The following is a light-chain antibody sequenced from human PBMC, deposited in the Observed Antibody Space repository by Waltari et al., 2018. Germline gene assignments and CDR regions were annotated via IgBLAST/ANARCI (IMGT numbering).Light chain of an antibody. V-gene: IGKV2-28*01. Sequence: DIVVTQSHLSLPVAPGAPASISCRSSQSLLHSNGNNYLGWYLQKPGQSPQLLLYLGSNRATGVPDRYSGTGSGTDFKLKISRVEAGVVGVYYCRQSLQAVWTFGQGTKMEIK. CDR2: LGS. CDR3: RQSLQAVWT. CDR1: QSLLHSNGNNY. J-gene: IGKJ1*01.